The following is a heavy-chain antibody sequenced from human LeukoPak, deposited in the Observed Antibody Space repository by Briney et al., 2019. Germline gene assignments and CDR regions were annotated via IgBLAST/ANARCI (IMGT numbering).Heavy chain of an antibody. CDR2: IIPILGIA. V-gene: IGHV1-69*04. Sequence: SVKVSCKASGGTFSSYAISWVRQAPGQGLEWMGRIIPILGIANYAQKFQGRVTITADKSTSTAYMELSSLRSEDTAVYYCARDPGANGGNGLYYYYGMDVWGQGTTVTVSS. CDR3: ARDPGANGGNGLYYYYGMDV. CDR1: GGTFSSYA. D-gene: IGHD4-23*01. J-gene: IGHJ6*02.